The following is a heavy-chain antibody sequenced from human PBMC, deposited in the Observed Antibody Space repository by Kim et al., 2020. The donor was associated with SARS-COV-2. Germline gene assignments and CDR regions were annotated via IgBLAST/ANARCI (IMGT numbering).Heavy chain of an antibody. V-gene: IGHV4-4*02. CDR3: ARDPTGIFRRVRYFDY. Sequence: SETLSLTCAVSGGSISSSNWWSWVRQPPGKGLEWIGEIYHSGSTNYNPSLKSRVTISVDKSKNQFSLKLSSVTAADTAVYYCARDPTGIFRRVRYFDYWGQGTLVTVSS. J-gene: IGHJ4*02. CDR2: IYHSGST. CDR1: GGSISSSNW. D-gene: IGHD3-10*01.